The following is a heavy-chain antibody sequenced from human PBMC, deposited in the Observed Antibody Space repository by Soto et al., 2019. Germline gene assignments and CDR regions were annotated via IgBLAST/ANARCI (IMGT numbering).Heavy chain of an antibody. CDR1: GGSIGSYY. V-gene: IGHV4-34*01. J-gene: IGHJ4*02. Sequence: SETLSLTCVVSGGSIGSYYWSWIRQPPGKGLEWIGEINHSGSTNYNPSLKSRVTISVDTSKNQFSLKLSSVTAADTAVYYCARGKLSDYVWGSYRYHFDYWGQGTVVTVSS. CDR3: ARGKLSDYVWGSYRYHFDY. CDR2: INHSGST. D-gene: IGHD3-16*02.